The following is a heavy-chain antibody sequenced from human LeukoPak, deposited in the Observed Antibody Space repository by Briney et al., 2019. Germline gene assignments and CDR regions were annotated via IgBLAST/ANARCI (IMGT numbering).Heavy chain of an antibody. CDR3: AKDRGSSGRDAFDI. D-gene: IGHD6-13*01. Sequence: GGSLRLSCAASGFTSDDYAMHWVRQAPGKGLEWVSLISGDGGSTYYADSVKGRFTISRDNSKNSLYLQMNSLRTEDTALYYCAKDRGSSGRDAFDIWGQGTMVTVSS. CDR1: GFTSDDYA. J-gene: IGHJ3*02. CDR2: ISGDGGST. V-gene: IGHV3-43*02.